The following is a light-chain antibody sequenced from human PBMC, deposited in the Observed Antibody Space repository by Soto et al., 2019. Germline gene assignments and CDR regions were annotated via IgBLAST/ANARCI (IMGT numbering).Light chain of an antibody. CDR1: QSVSGN. CDR2: GAS. Sequence: EIVMTQSPATLSVSPVERATLSCMASQSVSGNLAWYQQKPGQAPRLLIYGASSRATGIPDRFSGSGSGTDFTLTISRLEPEDFAVYYCQQYGSSPITFGQGTRLEIK. J-gene: IGKJ5*01. CDR3: QQYGSSPIT. V-gene: IGKV3-20*01.